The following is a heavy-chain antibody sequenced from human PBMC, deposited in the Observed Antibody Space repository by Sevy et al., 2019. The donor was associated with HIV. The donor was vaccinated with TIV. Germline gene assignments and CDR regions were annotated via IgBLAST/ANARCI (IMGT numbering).Heavy chain of an antibody. Sequence: SETLSLTCSVSGDSIGSSSYYWGWVHQPPGKGLEWLGHIYNSGNTYYNPSLQSRVTISVDTSKNQFSLRLGSVTAADTAVYYCARHVGAAVDRFDPWGQGTLVTVSS. D-gene: IGHD2-15*01. CDR1: GDSIGSSSYY. J-gene: IGHJ5*02. V-gene: IGHV4-39*01. CDR2: IYNSGNT. CDR3: ARHVGAAVDRFDP.